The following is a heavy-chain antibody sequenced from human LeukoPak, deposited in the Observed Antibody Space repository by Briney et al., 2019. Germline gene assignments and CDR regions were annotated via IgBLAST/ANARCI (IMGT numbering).Heavy chain of an antibody. V-gene: IGHV4-34*01. Sequence: SETLSLTCAVYGGSFSGYYWSWIRQPPGKGLEWIGEINHSGSTNYNPSLKSRVTISVDTSKNQFSLKLSSVTAADTAVYYCASAVPFDCSSTSCYVFYNWFDPWGQGTLVTVSS. CDR3: ASAVPFDCSSTSCYVFYNWFDP. CDR2: INHSGST. D-gene: IGHD2-2*01. CDR1: GGSFSGYY. J-gene: IGHJ5*02.